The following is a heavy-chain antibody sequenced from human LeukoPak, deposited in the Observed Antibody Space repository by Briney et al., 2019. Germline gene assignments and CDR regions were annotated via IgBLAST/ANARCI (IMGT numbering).Heavy chain of an antibody. D-gene: IGHD1-26*01. CDR3: ACATTGQYSLCDY. CDR1: GVIFNTFA. V-gene: IGHV3-23*01. J-gene: IGHJ4*02. Sequence: PGGSLRLSCAASGVIFNTFAMSWGRQAPGKRLEWVSTITGRGDNTYYPDSVRGRFTISRDNSKNTLYLRMNSLRAEDTAIYYCACATTGQYSLCDYWGQGTLVTVSS. CDR2: ITGRGDNT.